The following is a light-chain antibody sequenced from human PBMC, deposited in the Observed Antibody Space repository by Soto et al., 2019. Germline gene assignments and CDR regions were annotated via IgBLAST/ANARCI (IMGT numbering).Light chain of an antibody. CDR2: DVN. CDR3: TSYTTNRLRI. Sequence: QSALTQPASVSGSPGQSITISCTGTSSDIGGSDYVTWYQQHPGKAPKLILFDVNNRPSGISNRFSGSKSGNTASLTISGLQAEDEAEYYCTSYTTNRLRIFGGGTKLTVL. CDR1: SSDIGGSDY. J-gene: IGLJ2*01. V-gene: IGLV2-14*03.